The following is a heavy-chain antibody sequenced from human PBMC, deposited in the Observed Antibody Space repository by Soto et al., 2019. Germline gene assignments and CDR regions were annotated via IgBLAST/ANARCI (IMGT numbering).Heavy chain of an antibody. CDR3: ARRYGWLYFDY. CDR2: IYYSGST. Sequence: SETLSLTCTVSGGSISSGDYYWSWIRQPPGKGLEWIGYIYYSGSTYYNPSLKSRVTISVDTSENQFSLRLISVTAADTALYYCARRYGWLYFDYWGQGSLVTVSS. J-gene: IGHJ4*02. V-gene: IGHV4-30-4*01. CDR1: GGSISSGDYY. D-gene: IGHD6-19*01.